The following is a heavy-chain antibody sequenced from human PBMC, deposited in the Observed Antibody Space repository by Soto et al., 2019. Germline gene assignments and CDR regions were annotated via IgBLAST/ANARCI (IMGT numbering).Heavy chain of an antibody. CDR2: IYYSGRT. CDR3: ARQRTTVVTQAYFDH. V-gene: IGHV4-39*01. J-gene: IGHJ4*02. D-gene: IGHD2-21*02. Sequence: SETLSLTCIVSGESISSSSYYWGWIHQPPGKGLEWIGSIYYSGRTYYNPSFKSRVTISIDTSKNQFSLKPSSVTATDTAVYYCARQRTTVVTQAYFDHWGQGALVTVSS. CDR1: GESISSSSYY.